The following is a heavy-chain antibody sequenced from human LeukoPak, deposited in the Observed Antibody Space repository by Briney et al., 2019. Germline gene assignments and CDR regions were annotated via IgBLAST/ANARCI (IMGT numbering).Heavy chain of an antibody. CDR3: ARGYSSSWYFNWFDP. CDR1: GGSISSGTYY. Sequence: SETLSLTCTASGGSISSGTYYWSWIRQPAGKGLEWIGRIYTSGSTNYNPSLKSRVTISVHTSKNQFSLKLTSVTAADTAVYYCARGYSSSWYFNWFDPWGQGTLVTVSS. CDR2: IYTSGST. V-gene: IGHV4-61*02. J-gene: IGHJ5*02. D-gene: IGHD6-13*01.